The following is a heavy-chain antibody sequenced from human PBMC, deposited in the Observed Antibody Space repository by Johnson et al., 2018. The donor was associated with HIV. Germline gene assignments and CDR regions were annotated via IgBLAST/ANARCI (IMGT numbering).Heavy chain of an antibody. V-gene: IGHV3-15*01. CDR3: TTDQVGRNYGGKYHI. CDR1: GFTFINAW. J-gene: IGHJ3*02. Sequence: VQLVESGGGLLKPGGSLRLSCAASGFTFINAWMNWVRQAPGKGLEWVGRINTKTDGGTPDYAAAVKGRFTISRDDSKNTLYLQMNNLKTEDTAVYYCTTDQVGRNYGGKYHIWGQGTMVTVSS. D-gene: IGHD1-7*01. CDR2: INTKTDGGTP.